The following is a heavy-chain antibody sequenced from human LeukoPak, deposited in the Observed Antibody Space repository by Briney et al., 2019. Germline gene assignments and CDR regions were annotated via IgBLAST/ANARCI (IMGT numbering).Heavy chain of an antibody. D-gene: IGHD3-10*01. Sequence: SETLSLTCAVYGGSFSGYYWSWIRQPPGKGLEWIGEINHSGGTNYNPSLKSRVTISVDTSKNQFSLKLSSVTAADTAVYYCARVRFRGFGYYYYGMDVWGKGTTVTVSS. V-gene: IGHV4-34*01. CDR3: ARVRFRGFGYYYYGMDV. CDR1: GGSFSGYY. CDR2: INHSGGT. J-gene: IGHJ6*04.